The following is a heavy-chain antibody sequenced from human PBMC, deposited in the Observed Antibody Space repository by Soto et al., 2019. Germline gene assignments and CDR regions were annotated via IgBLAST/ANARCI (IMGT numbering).Heavy chain of an antibody. V-gene: IGHV3-15*01. CDR2: IRSKTDGGTT. CDR1: GFTFSGSA. CDR3: TTDNWVAAAKLKNGMDV. Sequence: EVQLVESGGGLVQPGGSLKLSCAASGFTFSGSAMHWVRQASGKGLEWVGRIRSKTDGGTTDYAAPVKGRFTISRDDSKNTLYLQMNSLKTEDTAVYYCTTDNWVAAAKLKNGMDVWGQGTTVTVSS. J-gene: IGHJ6*02. D-gene: IGHD6-13*01.